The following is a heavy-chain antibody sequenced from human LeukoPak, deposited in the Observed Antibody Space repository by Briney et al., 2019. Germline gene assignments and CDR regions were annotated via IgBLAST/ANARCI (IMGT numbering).Heavy chain of an antibody. D-gene: IGHD1-26*01. CDR2: ISGIGDST. Sequence: GGSLKLSCAASGFTFASYAMSWVRQAPGKGLEWVSSISGIGDSTYYADSVKGRFTISRDNSKNTLYLQMNSLRAEDTAVYYCAKGTVGVTSLLDSWGQGTLVSVSS. CDR3: AKGTVGVTSLLDS. CDR1: GFTFASYA. J-gene: IGHJ4*02. V-gene: IGHV3-23*01.